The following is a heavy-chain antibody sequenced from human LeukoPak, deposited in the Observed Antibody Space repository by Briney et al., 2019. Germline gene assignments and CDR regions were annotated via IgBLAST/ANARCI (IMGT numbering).Heavy chain of an antibody. CDR2: ISYTGST. Sequence: KTSETLSLTCTVSGGSISSYYWSWIRQPPGKGLEWIGYISYTGSTNYNPSLKSRVTISVDTSKNQFSLQLSSVTTADTAVYYCARDRSPWIGVFEYWGQGTLVTVSS. CDR3: ARDRSPWIGVFEY. D-gene: IGHD3-16*01. CDR1: GGSISSYY. J-gene: IGHJ4*02. V-gene: IGHV4-59*01.